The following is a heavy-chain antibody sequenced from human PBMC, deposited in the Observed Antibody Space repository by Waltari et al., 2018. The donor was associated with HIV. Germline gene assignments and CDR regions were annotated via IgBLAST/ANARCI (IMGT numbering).Heavy chain of an antibody. Sequence: EVQLLESGGGLVQPGGSLRLSCAASGFTFSSYAMSWVRQAPGKGLEWVSAISGIGGSTYYADSVKGRFTISRDNSKNTLYLQMNSLRAEDTAVYYCAKAGVVPAARYYYGMDVWGQGTTVTVSS. CDR2: ISGIGGST. V-gene: IGHV3-23*01. J-gene: IGHJ6*02. CDR1: GFTFSSYA. D-gene: IGHD2-2*01. CDR3: AKAGVVPAARYYYGMDV.